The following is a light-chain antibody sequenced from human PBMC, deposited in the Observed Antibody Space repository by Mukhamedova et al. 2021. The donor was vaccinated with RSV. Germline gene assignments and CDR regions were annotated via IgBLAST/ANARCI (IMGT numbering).Light chain of an antibody. V-gene: IGKV1-27*01. CDR2: AAS. J-gene: IGKJ4*01. Sequence: WYQRRVLGKVPKLLIYAASTLQSGVPSRFSGSGSGTDFALTISSLQPEDVATYYCQKYNSVPQLTFGGGTKVEIK. CDR3: QKYNSVPQLT.